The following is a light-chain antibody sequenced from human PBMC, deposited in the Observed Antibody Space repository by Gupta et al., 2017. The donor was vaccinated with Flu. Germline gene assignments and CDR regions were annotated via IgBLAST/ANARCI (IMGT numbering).Light chain of an antibody. Sequence: SVLTPPPSASRTPGQTVTISWSGVSSNIGINPVNWYQQLPGTAPKILIYTNDRRPSGVPDRCSGAKSGASAAWVIRGLQSEEEADDYWGARDESRNAGVVGGGTKLTVL. CDR3: GARDESRNAGV. V-gene: IGLV1-44*01. CDR2: TND. CDR1: SSNIGINP. J-gene: IGLJ3*02.